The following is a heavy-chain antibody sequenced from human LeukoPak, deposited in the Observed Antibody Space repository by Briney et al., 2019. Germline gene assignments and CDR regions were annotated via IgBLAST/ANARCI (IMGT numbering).Heavy chain of an antibody. CDR3: ERDTEQPITFGGVIVSYYFDY. CDR2: INPSGGRT. Sequence: ASVTVSCKASGYTFTSYYMHWVRQAPRQGVEWMGVINPSGGRTSYAQKFQGRVTMTRDTPTCTVYMELSSLRSEDPAVYYCERDTEQPITFGGVIVSYYFDYWGQGTLVTVSS. D-gene: IGHD3-16*02. V-gene: IGHV1-46*01. CDR1: GYTFTSYY. J-gene: IGHJ4*02.